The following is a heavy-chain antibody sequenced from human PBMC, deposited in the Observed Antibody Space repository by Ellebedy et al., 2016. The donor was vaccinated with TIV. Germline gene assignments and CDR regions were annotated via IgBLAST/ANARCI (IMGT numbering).Heavy chain of an antibody. CDR1: GFIFSSYA. CDR3: AKNNWSSPTSFFES. Sequence: GGSLRLSXATSGFIFSSYALTWVRQAPGKGLEWVCVISGSGVSTYHADSVHGRFTVSRDKSKNTLDMQMNSLRAEDTAIYYCAKNNWSSPTSFFESWGQGTLVTVSS. J-gene: IGHJ4*02. V-gene: IGHV3-23*01. CDR2: ISGSGVST. D-gene: IGHD1-1*01.